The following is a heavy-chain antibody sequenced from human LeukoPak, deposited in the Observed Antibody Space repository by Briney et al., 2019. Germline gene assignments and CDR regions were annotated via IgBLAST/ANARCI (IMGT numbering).Heavy chain of an antibody. D-gene: IGHD1-26*01. CDR1: GGSISSYY. Sequence: SETLSLTCTVSGGSISSYYWNWIRQPPGKGLEWIGYIYYSGSTNYNPSLKSRVTISVDTSKNQFSLKLSSVTAADTAVYYCARGVGATGYYYYYYMDVWGKGTTVTVSS. V-gene: IGHV4-59*01. CDR2: IYYSGST. J-gene: IGHJ6*03. CDR3: ARGVGATGYYYYYYMDV.